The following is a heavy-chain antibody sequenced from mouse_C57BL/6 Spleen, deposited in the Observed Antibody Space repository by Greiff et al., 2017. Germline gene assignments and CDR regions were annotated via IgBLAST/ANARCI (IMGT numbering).Heavy chain of an antibody. V-gene: IGHV1-55*01. Sequence: QVQLQQPGAELVKPGASVKMSCKASGYTFTSYWITWVKQRPGQGLEWIGDIYPGSGSTNYNAKFKSKATLTVDTSSSTAYMQLSSLTSEDSAVYYCARDYYSNSYYYAMDYWGQGTSVTVSS. CDR3: ARDYYSNSYYYAMDY. J-gene: IGHJ4*01. D-gene: IGHD2-5*01. CDR1: GYTFTSYW. CDR2: IYPGSGST.